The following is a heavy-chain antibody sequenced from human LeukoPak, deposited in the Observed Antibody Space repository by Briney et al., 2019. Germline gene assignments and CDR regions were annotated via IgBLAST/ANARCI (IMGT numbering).Heavy chain of an antibody. CDR3: AREILSSSRDY. V-gene: IGHV3-23*01. J-gene: IGHJ4*02. CDR2: ISGSGGST. Sequence: GGTLRLSCAASGFTFSSYGMSWVRQAPGKGLEWVSAISGSGGSTYYADSVKGRFTISRDNSKNTLYLQMNSLRAEDTAVYYCAREILSSSRDYWGQGTLVTVSS. CDR1: GFTFSSYG. D-gene: IGHD6-6*01.